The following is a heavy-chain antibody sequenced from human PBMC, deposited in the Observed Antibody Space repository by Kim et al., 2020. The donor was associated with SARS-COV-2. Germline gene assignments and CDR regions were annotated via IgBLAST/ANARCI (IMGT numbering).Heavy chain of an antibody. D-gene: IGHD6-13*01. Sequence: GGSLRLSCAASGFTFDDYAMHWVRQAPGKGLEWVSGISWNSGSIGYADSVKGRFTISRDNAKNSLYLQMNSLRAEDTALYYCAKKVAAAGTLDYWGQGTL. CDR2: ISWNSGSI. CDR1: GFTFDDYA. CDR3: AKKVAAAGTLDY. V-gene: IGHV3-9*01. J-gene: IGHJ4*02.